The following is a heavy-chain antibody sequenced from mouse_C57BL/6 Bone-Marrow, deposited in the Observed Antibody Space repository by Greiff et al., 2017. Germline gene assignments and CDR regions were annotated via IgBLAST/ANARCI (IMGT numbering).Heavy chain of an antibody. CDR3: ARHSWLAY. Sequence: EVMLVESGGDLVKPGGSLKLSCAASGFTFSSYGMSWVRQTPDKRLEWVATISSGGSYTYYPDSVKGRFTISRDNAKNTLYLQMSSLKSEDSAMYYCARHSWLAYWGQGTLVTVSA. J-gene: IGHJ3*01. CDR1: GFTFSSYG. CDR2: ISSGGSYT. V-gene: IGHV5-6*01.